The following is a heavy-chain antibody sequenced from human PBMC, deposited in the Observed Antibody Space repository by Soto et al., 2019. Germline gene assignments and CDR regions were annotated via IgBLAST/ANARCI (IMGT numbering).Heavy chain of an antibody. CDR3: ARNKLDLKYYFDY. D-gene: IGHD1-7*01. CDR2: IYYSGST. CDR1: GGSISSSSYY. Sequence: PSETLSLTCTVSGGSISSSSYYWGWIRQPPGKGLEWIGSIYYSGSTYYNQSLKSRVTISVDTSKNQFSLKLSSVTAADTAVYYCARNKLDLKYYFDYWGQGTLVTVSS. J-gene: IGHJ4*02. V-gene: IGHV4-39*01.